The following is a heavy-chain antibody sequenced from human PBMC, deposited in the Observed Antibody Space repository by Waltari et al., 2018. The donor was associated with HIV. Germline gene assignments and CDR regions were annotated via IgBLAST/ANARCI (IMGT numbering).Heavy chain of an antibody. CDR3: TREAFPHLKTQMDHFDA. V-gene: IGHV3-49*04. CDR2: SRMTTFRDRT. Sequence: EVKLVESGGGVVEPGQSLRLSCKGSGFNFGDFAFNWVRQDPGKGPELVRLSRMTTFRDRTQDCASMRGLFSVSKDYSKSLGLLLMDHLVLEDTATYYCTREAFPHLKTQMDHFDARGQGTLVIVSS. J-gene: IGHJ4*02. CDR1: GFNFGDFA.